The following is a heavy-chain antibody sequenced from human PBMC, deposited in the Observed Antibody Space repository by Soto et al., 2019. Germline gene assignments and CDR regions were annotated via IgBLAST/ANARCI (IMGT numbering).Heavy chain of an antibody. J-gene: IGHJ4*02. V-gene: IGHV1-69*13. D-gene: IGHD6-19*01. CDR1: GGTFSSYA. CDR2: IIPIFGTA. Sequence: ASVKVSCKASGGTFSSYAISWVRQAPGQGLEWMGGIIPIFGTANYAQKFQGRVTITADESTSTAYMELSSLRSEDTAVYYCARASEEWLVPNYFDYWGQGTLVTVS. CDR3: ARASEEWLVPNYFDY.